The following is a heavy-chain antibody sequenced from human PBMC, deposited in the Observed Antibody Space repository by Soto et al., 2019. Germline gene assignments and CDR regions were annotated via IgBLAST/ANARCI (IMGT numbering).Heavy chain of an antibody. D-gene: IGHD3-16*02. CDR3: AKNQERELPRVIDF. CDR2: MSGSSSAT. J-gene: IGHJ4*02. Sequence: GGSLRLSCATSGLTSSNYAMSWVRQAPGGGLEWVSSMSGSSSATYYADSVRGRFTISRDRSKNTLYLQMSSLRAEDTALYYCAKNQERELPRVIDFWGQGTLVTVSS. CDR1: GLTSSNYA. V-gene: IGHV3-23*01.